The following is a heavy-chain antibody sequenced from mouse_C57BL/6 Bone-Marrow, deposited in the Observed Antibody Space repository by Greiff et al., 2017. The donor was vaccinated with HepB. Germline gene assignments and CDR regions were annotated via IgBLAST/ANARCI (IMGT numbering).Heavy chain of an antibody. CDR3: ARSRRPGGYCFDY. D-gene: IGHD2-12*01. CDR2: IRNKANGYTT. Sequence: EVQLMESGGGLVQPGGSLSLSCAASGFTFTDYYMSWVRQPPGKALEWLGFIRNKANGYTTEYSASVKGRFTISRDNSQSILYLQMNALRAEDRATYYCARSRRPGGYCFDYWGQGTTLTVSS. CDR1: GFTFTDYY. V-gene: IGHV7-3*01. J-gene: IGHJ2*01.